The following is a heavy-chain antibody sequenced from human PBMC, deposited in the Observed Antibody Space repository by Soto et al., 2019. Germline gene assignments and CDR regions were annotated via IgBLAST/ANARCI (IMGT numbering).Heavy chain of an antibody. CDR3: AKPTDEESSGYYGFDY. V-gene: IGHV3-43*02. CDR1: GFTFSSYW. CDR2: ISGDGGGK. D-gene: IGHD3-22*01. J-gene: IGHJ4*02. Sequence: GGSLRLSCTASGFTFSSYWMNWVRKAPGKGLEWVANISGDGGGKYYVDSVKGRFTISRDNSKNSLYLQMNSLRTEDTALYYCAKPTDEESSGYYGFDYWGQGTLVTVSS.